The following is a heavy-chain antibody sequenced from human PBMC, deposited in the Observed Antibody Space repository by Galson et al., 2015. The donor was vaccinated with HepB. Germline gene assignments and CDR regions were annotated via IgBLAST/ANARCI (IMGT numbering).Heavy chain of an antibody. V-gene: IGHV4-59*01. D-gene: IGHD3-22*01. Sequence: TLSLTCTVSGGSIKSYYWSWIRQPPGKGLEWIGYIYYSGSTNYNPSLKSRVTISVDMSKNQFSLKLNSVTAADTAVYFCTRSYDSRGYYYYGMDVWGQGTTVTVSS. CDR3: TRSYDSRGYYYYGMDV. CDR2: IYYSGST. J-gene: IGHJ6*02. CDR1: GGSIKSYY.